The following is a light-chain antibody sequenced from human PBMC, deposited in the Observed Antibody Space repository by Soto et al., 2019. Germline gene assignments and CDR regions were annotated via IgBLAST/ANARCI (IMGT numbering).Light chain of an antibody. J-gene: IGKJ2*01. CDR1: QSVSSSY. CDR3: QQFGTSFPYT. CDR2: DAS. V-gene: IGKV3-20*01. Sequence: EIVLTQSPGTLPLSAGERATLTCRASQSVSSSYLAWYQQKPGQAPRLLMYDASSRATGIPDRFSGTGSGTDFTLTISRLEPEDFAVYFCQQFGTSFPYTFGQGTKLDIK.